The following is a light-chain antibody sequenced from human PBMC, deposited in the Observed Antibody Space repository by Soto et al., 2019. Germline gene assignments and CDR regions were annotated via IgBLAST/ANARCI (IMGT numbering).Light chain of an antibody. Sequence: ETVLTQSPGTLSLSPGERATLSCRASQTVSSSKLAWYQQKPGQAPTVVIYGASSRATGMPDRFSGSGSGTDFTLTISRLEPEDFAVYYCQQYGSSPRTFGQGTKVDIK. CDR2: GAS. CDR3: QQYGSSPRT. V-gene: IGKV3-20*01. CDR1: QTVSSSK. J-gene: IGKJ1*01.